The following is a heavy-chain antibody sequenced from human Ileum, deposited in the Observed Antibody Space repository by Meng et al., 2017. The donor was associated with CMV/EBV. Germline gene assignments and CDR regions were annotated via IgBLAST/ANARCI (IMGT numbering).Heavy chain of an antibody. Sequence: VRHKKRGQDLLKPSRPFSLTCVVDGGSFRGYYWSWSRQFPGKGLEWMGEINHSGSTNYNPSLKSRVTISADTSKKWFSLKVSSVTAADTAVYYCARGTSQAWELLHYWGQGTLVTVSS. V-gene: IGHV4-34*01. J-gene: IGHJ4*02. CDR2: INHSGST. CDR3: ARGTSQAWELLHY. D-gene: IGHD2-15*01. CDR1: GGSFRGYY.